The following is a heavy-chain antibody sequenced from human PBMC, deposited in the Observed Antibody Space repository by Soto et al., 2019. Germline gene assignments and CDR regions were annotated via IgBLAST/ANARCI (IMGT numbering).Heavy chain of an antibody. CDR1: GFTFSDHY. Sequence: EVQLVESGGDLVQPGGSLRLSCAASGFTFSDHYMDWVRQAPGKGLEWVGRIRNKANSYTTEYAASVKGKFTISRDDSKNTLYLQMNSLKTEDTAVYYCARSGRESSTWSADAFDIWGQGTMVTVSS. V-gene: IGHV3-72*01. CDR3: ARSGRESSTWSADAFDI. J-gene: IGHJ3*02. CDR2: IRNKANSYTT. D-gene: IGHD3-10*01.